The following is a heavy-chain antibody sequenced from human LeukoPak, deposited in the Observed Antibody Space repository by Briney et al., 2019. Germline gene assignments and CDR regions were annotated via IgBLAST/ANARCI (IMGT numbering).Heavy chain of an antibody. J-gene: IGHJ6*02. CDR3: ARDYRAVAGTSHYYYYGMDV. D-gene: IGHD6-19*01. V-gene: IGHV3-33*01. CDR1: GFTFSSYG. CDR2: IWYDGSNK. Sequence: GGSLRLSCAASGFTFSSYGMHWVRQAPGKGLEWVAVIWYDGSNKYYADPVKGRFTISRDNSKNTLYLQMNSLRAEDTAVYYCARDYRAVAGTSHYYYYGMDVWGQGTTVTVSS.